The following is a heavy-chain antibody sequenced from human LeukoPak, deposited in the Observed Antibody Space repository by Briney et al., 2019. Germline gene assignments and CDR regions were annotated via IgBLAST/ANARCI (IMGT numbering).Heavy chain of an antibody. CDR3: ARQDYSNYAIEA. CDR1: GGSISSYY. CDR2: IYYSGST. V-gene: IGHV4-59*08. J-gene: IGHJ5*02. D-gene: IGHD4-4*01. Sequence: SETLSLTCTVSGGSISSYYWSWLRQPPGKGLEWIGYIYYSGSTNYNPSLKSRVTISVDTSKNQFSLKLSSVTAADTAVYYCARQDYSNYAIEAWGQGTLVTVSS.